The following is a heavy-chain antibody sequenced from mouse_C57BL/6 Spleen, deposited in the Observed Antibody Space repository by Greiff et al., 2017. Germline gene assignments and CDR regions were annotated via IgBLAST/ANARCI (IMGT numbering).Heavy chain of an antibody. CDR2: IDPSDSYT. Sequence: QVQLQQPGAELVKPGASVKLSCKASGYTFTSYWMQWVKQRPGQGLEWIGEIDPSDSYTNYNQKFKGKATLTEDTSSSTAYIQRSSLTSEDSAVYYCARGGYGNPAWFAYWGQGTLVTVSA. J-gene: IGHJ3*01. V-gene: IGHV1-50*01. CDR3: ARGGYGNPAWFAY. D-gene: IGHD2-10*02. CDR1: GYTFTSYW.